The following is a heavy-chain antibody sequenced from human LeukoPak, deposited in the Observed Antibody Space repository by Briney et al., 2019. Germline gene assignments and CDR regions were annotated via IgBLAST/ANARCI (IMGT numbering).Heavy chain of an antibody. CDR1: GFTFSNYA. V-gene: IGHV3-33*08. CDR3: ARDPGPDYFDY. CDR2: TWHDENIK. J-gene: IGHJ4*02. Sequence: GGSLRLSCAASGFTFSNYAMHWVRQAPGKGLEWVAVTWHDENIKYDAVSVKSRFTISRDNSENTLYLQMNNLKVEDTAMYYCARDPGPDYFDYWGQGTLVSVSS.